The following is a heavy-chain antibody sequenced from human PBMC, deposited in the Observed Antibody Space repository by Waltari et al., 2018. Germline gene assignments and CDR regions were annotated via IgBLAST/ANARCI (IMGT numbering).Heavy chain of an antibody. CDR2: IIGGSGDT. CDR3: GREAREGRAPMAYFDY. CDR1: GYTFTTST. Sequence: QVQLVQSGAEVKKPGASVKVSCKASGYTFTTSTLQWVRQAPGQRPEWMGWIIGGSGDTQYSKKFEGRITITRDTSASIAYLELSSLRSEDTAVYFCGREAREGRAPMAYFDYWGQGTLVTVSS. J-gene: IGHJ4*02. D-gene: IGHD3-10*01. V-gene: IGHV1-3*01.